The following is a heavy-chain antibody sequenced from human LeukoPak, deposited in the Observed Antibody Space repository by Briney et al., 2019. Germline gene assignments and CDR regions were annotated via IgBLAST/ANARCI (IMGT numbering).Heavy chain of an antibody. J-gene: IGHJ5*02. D-gene: IGHD2-2*01. Sequence: ASVKVSCKASGYTFTSYGISWVRQAPGQGLEWMGWISAYNGNTNYAQKLQGRVTMTTDTSTSTAYMELRSLRSDDTAVYYCARDPKRYCSSTSCPPRSEYNWFDPWGQGTLVTVSS. CDR3: ARDPKRYCSSTSCPPRSEYNWFDP. CDR1: GYTFTSYG. CDR2: ISAYNGNT. V-gene: IGHV1-18*01.